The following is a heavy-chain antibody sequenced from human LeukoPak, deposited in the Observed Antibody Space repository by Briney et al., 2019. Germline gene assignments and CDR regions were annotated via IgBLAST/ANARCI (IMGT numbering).Heavy chain of an antibody. CDR2: TSHSGRT. CDR1: GYSISSDYY. CDR3: ARDHLANLASRLFDP. Sequence: SETLSLTCTVSGYSISSDYYWGWIRQPPGKGLEWIGSTSHSGRTYYNPSLKSRVTISLDTSKNQFSLKLSSVTAADTAVYYCARDHLANLASRLFDPWGQGTLVTVSS. J-gene: IGHJ5*02. V-gene: IGHV4-38-2*02. D-gene: IGHD3-3*01.